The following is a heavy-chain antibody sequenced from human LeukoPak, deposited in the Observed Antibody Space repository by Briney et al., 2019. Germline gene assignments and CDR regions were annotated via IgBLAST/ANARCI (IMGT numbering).Heavy chain of an antibody. D-gene: IGHD3-16*01. Sequence: GGSLRLSCAASGFTFSSYAMSWVRQAPGKGLEWVSYISWNSGLKGYADSVKGRFTISRDNAKNSLVLQMNSLTTEDTALYYCAKLGGSFDIWGQGTMVVVSS. CDR1: GFTFSSYA. CDR3: AKLGGSFDI. V-gene: IGHV3-9*01. J-gene: IGHJ3*02. CDR2: ISWNSGLK.